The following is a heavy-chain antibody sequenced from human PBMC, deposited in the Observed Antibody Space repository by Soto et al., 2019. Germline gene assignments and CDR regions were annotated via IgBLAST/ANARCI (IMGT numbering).Heavy chain of an antibody. CDR1: GNTFTNFG. CDR2: ISAYTDDP. V-gene: IGHV1-18*01. D-gene: IGHD2-2*01. J-gene: IGHJ5*02. CDR3: ARVIPGADAWFDP. Sequence: GASVKVSCKASGNTFTNFGVTWVRQAPGQGLEWMGWISAYTDDPNYAQKFQGRVTMTIDTSTSTAYLDLRSLTSDDTAVYYCARVIPGADAWFDPWGQGTLVTVSS.